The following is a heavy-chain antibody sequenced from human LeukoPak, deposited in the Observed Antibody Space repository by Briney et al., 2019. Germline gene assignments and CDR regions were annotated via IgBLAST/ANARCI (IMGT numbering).Heavy chain of an antibody. CDR3: ARLFRSGSYSTLFDY. V-gene: IGHV4-34*01. D-gene: IGHD3-10*01. Sequence: SETLSLTCAVYGVSFSGYYWSWIRQPPGKGLEWIGEINHSGSTNYNPSLKSRVTISVDTSKNQFSLKLSSVTAADTAVYYCARLFRSGSYSTLFDYWGQGTLVTVSS. CDR1: GVSFSGYY. J-gene: IGHJ4*02. CDR2: INHSGST.